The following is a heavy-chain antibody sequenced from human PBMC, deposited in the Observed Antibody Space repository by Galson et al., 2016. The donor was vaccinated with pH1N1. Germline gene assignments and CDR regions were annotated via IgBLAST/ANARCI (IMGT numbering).Heavy chain of an antibody. Sequence: SLRLSCAASGFTFNSYEMNWVRQAPGKGLEWVSYVSSSGRTIYYADSVKGRFTISRDNAKNSLYLQMNSLRAEDTAVYYCARRGYGGEDFDYWGQGTLVTVSS. CDR1: GFTFNSYE. CDR2: VSSSGRTI. D-gene: IGHD4-23*01. J-gene: IGHJ4*02. CDR3: ARRGYGGEDFDY. V-gene: IGHV3-48*03.